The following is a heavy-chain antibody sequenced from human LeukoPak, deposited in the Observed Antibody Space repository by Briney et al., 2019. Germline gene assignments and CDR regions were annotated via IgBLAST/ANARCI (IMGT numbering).Heavy chain of an antibody. CDR2: IYPGDSDT. J-gene: IGHJ4*02. D-gene: IGHD6-13*01. CDR3: AREGSSWYELIDY. CDR1: GYNFTSDW. V-gene: IGHV5-51*01. Sequence: GESLKISCKGSGYNFTSDWIGWVRQIPGKGLEWMGIIYPGDSDTRYSPSFQGQSTISADKSINTAYLQCSSRKASETAMYYCAREGSSWYELIDYWGQGTLVTVSS.